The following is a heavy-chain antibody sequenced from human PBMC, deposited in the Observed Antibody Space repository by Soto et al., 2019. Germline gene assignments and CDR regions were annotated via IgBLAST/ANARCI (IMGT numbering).Heavy chain of an antibody. J-gene: IGHJ3*02. CDR1: GFTFSSYA. Sequence: GGSLRLSCAASGFTFSSYAMSWVRQAPGKGLEWVSAISGSGGSTYYADPVKGRFTISRDNSKNTLYLQMNSLRAEDTAVYYCAKDQGGDYATFAFDIWGQGTMVTVSS. CDR2: ISGSGGST. D-gene: IGHD2-21*02. CDR3: AKDQGGDYATFAFDI. V-gene: IGHV3-23*01.